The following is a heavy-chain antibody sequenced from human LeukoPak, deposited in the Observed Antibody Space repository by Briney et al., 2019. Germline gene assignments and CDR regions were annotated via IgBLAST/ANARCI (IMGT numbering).Heavy chain of an antibody. D-gene: IGHD1-26*01. CDR3: ARAGLGATYGYYYYMDV. V-gene: IGHV4-39*07. J-gene: IGHJ6*03. CDR2: IYYSGST. CDR1: GGSLSSSSYY. Sequence: SETLSLTCTVSGGSLSSSSYYWGWIRQPPGTGLEWIGSIYYSGSTYYNPSLRSRVTISVDTSKNQFSLKLSSVTAADTAVYYCARAGLGATYGYYYYMDVWGKGTTVTISS.